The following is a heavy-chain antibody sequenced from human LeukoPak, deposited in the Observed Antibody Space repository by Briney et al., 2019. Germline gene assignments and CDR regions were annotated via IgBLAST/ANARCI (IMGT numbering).Heavy chain of an antibody. V-gene: IGHV5-51*01. CDR1: GGTFSSYA. J-gene: IGHJ3*02. CDR3: ARRIAAEAFDI. D-gene: IGHD6-25*01. CDR2: IYPGDSDT. Sequence: KVSCKASGGTFSSYAISWVRQMPGKGLEWMGIIYPGDSDTIYSPSFQGQVTISADKSISTAYLQWSGLKASDTAMYYCARRIAAEAFDIWGQGTMVTVSA.